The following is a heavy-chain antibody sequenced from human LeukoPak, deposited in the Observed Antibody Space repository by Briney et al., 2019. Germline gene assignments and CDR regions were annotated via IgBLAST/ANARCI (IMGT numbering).Heavy chain of an antibody. D-gene: IGHD1-26*01. Sequence: PGGSLRLSCAASGFIFSRDGMHWVRQAPGKGLEWVAVIWYDGSKKYYADSVKGRFTISRDNSKNTLYLQMNSLRAEDTAVYYCARLSGSFLDYWGQGTLVTVSS. J-gene: IGHJ4*02. CDR3: ARLSGSFLDY. V-gene: IGHV3-33*01. CDR1: GFIFSRDG. CDR2: IWYDGSKK.